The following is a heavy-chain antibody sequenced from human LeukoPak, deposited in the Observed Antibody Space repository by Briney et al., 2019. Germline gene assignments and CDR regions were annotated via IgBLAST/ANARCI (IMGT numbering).Heavy chain of an antibody. J-gene: IGHJ4*02. CDR1: GFTFSSYS. D-gene: IGHD4-17*01. CDR3: ARDYYNQIHDYGDPGDY. V-gene: IGHV3-21*01. Sequence: GGSLRLSCAASGFTFSSYSMNWVRQAPGKGLEWVSSISSSSGYIYYADSVKGRFTISRDNAKNSLYLQMNSLRAEDTAVYYCARDYYNQIHDYGDPGDYWGQGTLVTVSS. CDR2: ISSSSGYI.